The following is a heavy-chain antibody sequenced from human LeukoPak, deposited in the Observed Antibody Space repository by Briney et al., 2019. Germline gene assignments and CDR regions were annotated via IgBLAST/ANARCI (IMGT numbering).Heavy chain of an antibody. CDR1: GFTFSDYY. CDR3: ARAQQLAWDYFDY. Sequence: GGSLRLSCAASGFTFSDYYMSWIRQAPGKGLEWVSYISSSGSTTYYADSVKGRFTISRDNAKNSLYLQMNSLRAEDTAVYYCARAQQLAWDYFDYWGQGTLVTVSS. J-gene: IGHJ4*02. CDR2: ISSSGSTT. D-gene: IGHD6-13*01. V-gene: IGHV3-11*01.